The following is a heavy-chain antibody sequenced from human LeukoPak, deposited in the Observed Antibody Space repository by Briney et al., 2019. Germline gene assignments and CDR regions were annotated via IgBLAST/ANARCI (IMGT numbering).Heavy chain of an antibody. CDR3: ARGPDFYDSRGYYPI. D-gene: IGHD3-22*01. J-gene: IGHJ4*02. V-gene: IGHV4-34*01. Sequence: PSETLSLTCAVYGGSFRNYYWSWIRQPPGKGLEWIGEINHSGSTKYNPSLKSRVTISVDRSKNQFSLKLSSVTAADTAVYYCARGPDFYDSRGYYPIWGQGTLVTVSS. CDR2: INHSGST. CDR1: GGSFRNYY.